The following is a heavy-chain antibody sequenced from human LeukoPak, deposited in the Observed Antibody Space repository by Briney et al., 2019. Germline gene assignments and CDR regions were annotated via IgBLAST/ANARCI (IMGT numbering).Heavy chain of an antibody. CDR2: VCTSGST. D-gene: IGHD1-26*01. CDR1: GGSISRYY. Sequence: SETLSLTCNVSGGSISRYYWSWIRQPAGKGLEWIGRVCTSGSTNYNPSLKSRVTISVETSKSQFSLKLSSVTAADTAIYYCARGGEVGGTGSRFDYWGQGTLVTVSS. V-gene: IGHV4-4*07. CDR3: ARGGEVGGTGSRFDY. J-gene: IGHJ4*02.